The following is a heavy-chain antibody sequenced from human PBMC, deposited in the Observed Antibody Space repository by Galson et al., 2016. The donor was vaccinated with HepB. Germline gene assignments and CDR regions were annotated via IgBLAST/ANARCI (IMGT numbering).Heavy chain of an antibody. V-gene: IGHV1-69*13. Sequence: SVKVSCKASGGTFSSYTISWVRQAPGQGLEWMGGIIPIFGTANYAQKFQGRVTITADESTSTAYMELSNLRSEDTAVYYCARSRDGYNEYYYYYMDVWGKGTTVTVSS. CDR2: IIPIFGTA. CDR3: ARSRDGYNEYYYYYMDV. CDR1: GGTFSSYT. D-gene: IGHD5-24*01. J-gene: IGHJ6*03.